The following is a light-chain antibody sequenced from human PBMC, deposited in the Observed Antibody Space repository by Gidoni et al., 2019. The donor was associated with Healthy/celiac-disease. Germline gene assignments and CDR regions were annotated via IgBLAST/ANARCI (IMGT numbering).Light chain of an antibody. CDR3: QHNSSSPWT. CDR1: QSIGSSY. Sequence: EIVLTQSPATLSLSPGERATLSCRASQSIGSSYLAWYQQKPVQAPRLLLDGTSNRATGIPDRCSGSGSGKDFTLSISRLEHEDVAEYYCQHNSSSPWTFGQGTKVEIK. V-gene: IGKV3-20*01. CDR2: GTS. J-gene: IGKJ1*01.